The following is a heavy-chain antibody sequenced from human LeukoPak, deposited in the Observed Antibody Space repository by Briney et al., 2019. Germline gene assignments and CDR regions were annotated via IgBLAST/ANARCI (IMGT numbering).Heavy chain of an antibody. CDR3: ARGGGSYVFFDY. Sequence: ASVKVSCKASGGTFSSYAISWVRQAPGQGLEWMGRIIPILGIANYAQKFQGRVTTTADKSTSTAYMELSSLRSEDTAVYYCARGGGSYVFFDYWGQGTLVTASS. V-gene: IGHV1-69*04. D-gene: IGHD1-26*01. CDR1: GGTFSSYA. J-gene: IGHJ4*02. CDR2: IIPILGIA.